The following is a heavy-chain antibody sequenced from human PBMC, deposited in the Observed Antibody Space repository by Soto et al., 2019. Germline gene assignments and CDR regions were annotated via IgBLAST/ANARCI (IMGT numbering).Heavy chain of an antibody. CDR2: ISGSGGST. V-gene: IGHV3-23*01. CDR1: GFTFSSYA. D-gene: IGHD6-13*01. J-gene: IGHJ6*04. Sequence: QSGGSLRLSCAASGFTFSSYAMSWVRQAPGKGLEWVSAISGSGGSTYYADSVKGRFTISRDNSKNTLYLQMNSLRAEDTAAYYYAKDHSSSWYRYYYYGMDVWGKGTTVTVS. CDR3: AKDHSSSWYRYYYYGMDV.